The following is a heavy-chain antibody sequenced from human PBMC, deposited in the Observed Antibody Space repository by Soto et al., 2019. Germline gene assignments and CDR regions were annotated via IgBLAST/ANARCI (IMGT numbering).Heavy chain of an antibody. CDR2: INHSGST. V-gene: IGHV4-34*01. D-gene: IGHD3-9*01. CDR3: ARGRYFDWLFVTYGMDV. Sequence: SETRSLARAIKDATFSGYYCSWIPQPQRKGVEWIGEINHSGSTNYNQSLKSRVTISVDTSKNQFSLKLSSVTAADTAVYYCARGRYFDWLFVTYGMDVWGQGTTVPVSS. J-gene: IGHJ6*02. CDR1: DATFSGYY.